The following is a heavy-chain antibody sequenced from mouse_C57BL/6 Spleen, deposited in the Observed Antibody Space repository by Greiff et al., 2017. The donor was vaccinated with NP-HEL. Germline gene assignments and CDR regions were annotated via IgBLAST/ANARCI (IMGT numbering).Heavy chain of an antibody. CDR3: ARGTTVVDYFDY. V-gene: IGHV2-2*01. Sequence: QVQLKQSGPGLVQPSQSLSITCTVSGFSLTSYGVHWVRQSPGKGLEWLGVIWSGGSTDYNAAFISRLSISKDNSKSQVFFKMNSLQADDTAIYYCARGTTVVDYFDYWGQGTTLTVSS. CDR1: GFSLTSYG. D-gene: IGHD1-1*01. J-gene: IGHJ2*01. CDR2: IWSGGST.